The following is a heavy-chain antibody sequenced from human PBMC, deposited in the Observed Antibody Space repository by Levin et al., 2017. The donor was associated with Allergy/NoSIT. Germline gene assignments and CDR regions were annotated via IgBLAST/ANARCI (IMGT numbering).Heavy chain of an antibody. D-gene: IGHD4-11*01. CDR1: GFTFGDYA. V-gene: IGHV3-49*04. CDR3: GMTTVTHHNWFDP. Sequence: GGSLRLSCTASGFTFGDYAMSWVRQAPGKGLEWVGFIRSKAYGGTTEYAASVKGRFTISRDDSKSIAYLQMNSLKTEDTAVYYCGMTTVTHHNWFDPWGQGTLVTVSS. CDR2: IRSKAYGGTT. J-gene: IGHJ5*02.